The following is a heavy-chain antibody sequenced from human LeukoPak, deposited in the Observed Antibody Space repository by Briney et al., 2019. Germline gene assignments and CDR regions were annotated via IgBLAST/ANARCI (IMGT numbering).Heavy chain of an antibody. CDR3: AKVDIVATIDAGRLADY. J-gene: IGHJ4*02. CDR2: ISNDGSNK. V-gene: IGHV3-30*18. D-gene: IGHD5-12*01. Sequence: GGSLRLSCAASGFTFSSYGMQWFRQAPDKGLEWVAAISNDGSNKYYADSVKGRFTISRDNSKNTLYLQMNSLRAEDTAVYYCAKVDIVATIDAGRLADYWGQGTLVNVSS. CDR1: GFTFSSYG.